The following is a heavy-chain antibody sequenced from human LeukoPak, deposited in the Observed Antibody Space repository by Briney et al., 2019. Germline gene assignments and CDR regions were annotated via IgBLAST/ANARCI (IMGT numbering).Heavy chain of an antibody. CDR2: ISDTGSST. Sequence: GGSLRLSCAASGFXFSNYAMGWVRQAPGKGLEWVSGISDTGSSTNYADSVKGRFTISRDNSKNTLYLQMNSLRAEDTAVYYCARSSGSYLYFDNWGQGTLVTVSS. D-gene: IGHD1-26*01. CDR3: ARSSGSYLYFDN. J-gene: IGHJ4*02. CDR1: GFXFSNYA. V-gene: IGHV3-23*01.